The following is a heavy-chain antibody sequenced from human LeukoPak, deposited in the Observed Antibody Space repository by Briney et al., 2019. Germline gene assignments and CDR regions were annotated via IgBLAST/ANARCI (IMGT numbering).Heavy chain of an antibody. CDR3: ASGITIFGVPTGVDY. D-gene: IGHD3-3*01. V-gene: IGHV1-3*01. CDR2: INAGNGNT. CDR1: GYTFTSYA. Sequence: ASVKVSCKASGYTFTSYAMHWVRQAPGQRLEWMGWINAGNGNTKYSQKFQGRVTITRDTSASTAYMELSSLRSEDRAVYYCASGITIFGVPTGVDYWGQGTLVTVSS. J-gene: IGHJ4*02.